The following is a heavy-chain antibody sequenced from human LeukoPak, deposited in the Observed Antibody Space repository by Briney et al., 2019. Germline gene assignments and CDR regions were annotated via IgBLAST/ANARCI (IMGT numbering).Heavy chain of an antibody. D-gene: IGHD2-21*01. V-gene: IGHV4-4*07. CDR2: IYTSGGT. CDR1: GGSISSYY. CDR3: AAAGEYYYYYYMDV. J-gene: IGHJ6*03. Sequence: PSETLSLTCTVSGGSISSYYWSWIRQPAGKGLEWIGRIYTSGGTNYNPSLKSRVTMSVDTSKNQFSLKLSSVTAADTAVYYCAAAGEYYYYYYMDVWGKGTTVTVSS.